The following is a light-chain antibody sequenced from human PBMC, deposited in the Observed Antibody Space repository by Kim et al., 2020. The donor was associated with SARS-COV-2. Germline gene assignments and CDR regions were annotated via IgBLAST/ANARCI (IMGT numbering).Light chain of an antibody. J-gene: IGKJ1*01. CDR3: PQYNSSPWT. Sequence: ISTWLAWYQPNPGNAPKLLISKASSLESGVPSRFRGSGSGTEFTLTIRILQPADFANYFCPQYNSSPWTFGQGTTVDIK. V-gene: IGKV1-5*03. CDR1: ISTW. CDR2: KAS.